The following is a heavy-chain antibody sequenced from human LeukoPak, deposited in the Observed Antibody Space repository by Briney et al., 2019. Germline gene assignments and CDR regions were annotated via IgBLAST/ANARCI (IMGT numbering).Heavy chain of an antibody. J-gene: IGHJ6*02. CDR1: GGSFSGYY. V-gene: IGHV4-34*01. CDR2: INHSGST. D-gene: IGHD3-22*01. CDR3: ARGLGYDSSGYYRYYYYYYGMDV. Sequence: SETLSLTCAVYGGSFSGYYWSWIRQPPGKGLEWIGEINHSGSTNYNPSLKSRVTISVDTSKNQFSLKLSSVTAADTAVYYCARGLGYDSSGYYRYYYYYYGMDVWGQGTTVTVSS.